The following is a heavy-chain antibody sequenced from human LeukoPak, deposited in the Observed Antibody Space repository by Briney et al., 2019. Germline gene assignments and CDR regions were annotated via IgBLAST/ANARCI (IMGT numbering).Heavy chain of an antibody. J-gene: IGHJ4*02. Sequence: PGGSLRLSCAASGFIFSSYAVSWVRQAPGKGLEWVSAISGSGGTTYYADSVKGRFTISRDNSKNTLYLQVNSLRAADTAIYYCAKVQEMATILPPFHYWGQGTLVTVSS. CDR2: ISGSGGTT. CDR3: AKVQEMATILPPFHY. D-gene: IGHD5-24*01. CDR1: GFIFSSYA. V-gene: IGHV3-23*01.